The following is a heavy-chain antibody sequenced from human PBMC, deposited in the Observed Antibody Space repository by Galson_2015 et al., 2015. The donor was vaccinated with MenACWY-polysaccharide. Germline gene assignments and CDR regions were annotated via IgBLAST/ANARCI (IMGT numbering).Heavy chain of an antibody. V-gene: IGHV3-7*01. D-gene: IGHD6-13*01. CDR2: IKQDGSEK. Sequence: SLRLSCAAPGFTFSSYWMSWVRQAPGKGLEWAANIKQDGSEKYYVDSVKGRFTISRDNAKNSLYLQMNSLRAEDTAVYYCASNDGYSSSWGQGTLVTVSS. CDR1: GFTFSSYW. J-gene: IGHJ4*02. CDR3: ASNDGYSSS.